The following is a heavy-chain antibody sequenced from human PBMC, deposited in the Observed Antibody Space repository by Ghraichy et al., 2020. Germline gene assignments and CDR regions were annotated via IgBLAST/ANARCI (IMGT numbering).Heavy chain of an antibody. D-gene: IGHD4-23*01. J-gene: IGHJ6*02. Sequence: GGSLRLSCVGSGFIFSSYSINWVRQAPGKGLEWVSYITSSSRFISYADSVKGRFTVSRDNAQNSLYLQMNNLRDEDTAVYYCARGFTVVRYYYYDGMDVWGQGTTVTVSS. V-gene: IGHV3-48*02. CDR2: ITSSSRFI. CDR1: GFIFSSYS. CDR3: ARGFTVVRYYYYDGMDV.